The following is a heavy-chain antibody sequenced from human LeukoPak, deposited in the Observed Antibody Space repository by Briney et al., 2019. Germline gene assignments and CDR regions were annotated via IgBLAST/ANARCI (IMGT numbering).Heavy chain of an antibody. D-gene: IGHD3-10*01. J-gene: IGHJ6*02. V-gene: IGHV3-74*01. CDR3: ARAAYGLYYHYYGMDV. Sequence: GGSLRLSCAASGFTFTSYWMPWVRQAPGKGLVWVSRINSDGSSTSYADSVKGRFTISRDNAKNTLYLQMNSLRADDTAVYYCARAAYGLYYHYYGMDVWGQGTTVTVSS. CDR1: GFTFTSYW. CDR2: INSDGSST.